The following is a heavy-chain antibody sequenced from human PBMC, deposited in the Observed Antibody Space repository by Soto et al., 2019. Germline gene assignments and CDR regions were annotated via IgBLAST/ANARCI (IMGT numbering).Heavy chain of an antibody. CDR3: ARGVGYYYMDV. CDR2: INHSGNT. CDR1: GGSFSGYY. V-gene: IGHV4-34*01. J-gene: IGHJ6*03. Sequence: TSETLSLTCAVYGGSFSGYYWSWIRQPPGKGLEWIGEINHSGNTNYNPSLKSRVNISVETSKNQFSLGLSSVTAADTAVYYCARGVGYYYMDVWDKGTTVTVSS.